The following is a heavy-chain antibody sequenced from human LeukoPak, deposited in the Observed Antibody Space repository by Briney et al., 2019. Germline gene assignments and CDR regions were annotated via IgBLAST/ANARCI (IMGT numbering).Heavy chain of an antibody. D-gene: IGHD5-18*01. J-gene: IGHJ4*02. CDR1: GDSLSYYY. V-gene: IGHV4-59*01. CDR2: IYYSGNT. CDR3: ARVRGYSYDSSDFDY. Sequence: SETLSLTCTVSGDSLSYYYWSWIRQPPGKGLEWIGEIYYSGNTNYNPSLKSRVTISVDTSKNQFSLKLSSVTAADTAVYYCARVRGYSYDSSDFDYWGQGTLVTVSS.